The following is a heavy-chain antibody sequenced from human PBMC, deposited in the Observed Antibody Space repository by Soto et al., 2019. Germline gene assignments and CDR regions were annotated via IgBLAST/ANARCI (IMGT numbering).Heavy chain of an antibody. J-gene: IGHJ4*02. CDR2: ISSSSSYI. Sequence: GGFLRLSCAASGFTFSSYSMNWVRQAPGKGLEWASSISSSSSYIYYADSVKGRFTISRDNAKNSLYLQMNSLRAEDTAVYYCASQYYYDSSGLIEDDYWGQGTLVTVSS. CDR1: GFTFSSYS. V-gene: IGHV3-21*01. CDR3: ASQYYYDSSGLIEDDY. D-gene: IGHD3-22*01.